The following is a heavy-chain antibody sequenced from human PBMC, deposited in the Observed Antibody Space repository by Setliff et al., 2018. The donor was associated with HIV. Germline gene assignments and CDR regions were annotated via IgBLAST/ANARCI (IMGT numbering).Heavy chain of an antibody. CDR2: IYPNSGGT. CDR1: GYTFTDYY. V-gene: IGHV1-2*02. Sequence: ASVKVSCKASGYTFTDYYMHWVRQAPGQGLEWMGWIYPNSGGTNYAQKYQGRVTMTRDTSIRTVYMELSRLRSDDTAVYYCAREIDNYDDSGRAYWGQGTQVTSPQ. J-gene: IGHJ4*02. D-gene: IGHD3-22*01. CDR3: AREIDNYDDSGRAY.